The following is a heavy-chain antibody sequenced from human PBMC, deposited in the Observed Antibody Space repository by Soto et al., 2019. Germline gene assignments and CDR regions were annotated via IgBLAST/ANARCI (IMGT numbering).Heavy chain of an antibody. CDR2: IQEDGSET. Sequence: EVQVVESGGGLVQPGGSLRLSCAVSGFTFTGYWMKWVRQAPAKGPEWVATIQEDGSETYYVDSVKGRFTISRDSAKNSVYLQMNSRRVDDTAVYYCASTRGYWGQGTLVTVSA. CDR3: ASTRGY. J-gene: IGHJ4*02. CDR1: GFTFTGYW. D-gene: IGHD3-3*01. V-gene: IGHV3-7*05.